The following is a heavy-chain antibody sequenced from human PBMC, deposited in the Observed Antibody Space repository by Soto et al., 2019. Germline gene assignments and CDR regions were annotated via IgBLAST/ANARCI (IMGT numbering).Heavy chain of an antibody. CDR1: VGSIGRSSYY. CDR3: ARIVVAANNWFDP. D-gene: IGHD2-15*01. Sequence: PSLTCRVCVGSIGRSSYYFGGIREPPGKGLEWIGSLYYTGTTYYNSSLKSRVTISADKSQNQFSLRLSSVAAADAAMYYCARIVVAANNWFDPWGQGSLVIVSS. CDR2: LYYTGTT. V-gene: IGHV4-39*07. J-gene: IGHJ5*02.